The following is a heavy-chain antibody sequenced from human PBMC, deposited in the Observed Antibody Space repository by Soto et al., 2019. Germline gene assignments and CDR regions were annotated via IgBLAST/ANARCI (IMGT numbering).Heavy chain of an antibody. V-gene: IGHV1-18*04. D-gene: IGHD3-22*01. CDR3: ARDREYYYDSSGNYYCHYGMDV. J-gene: IGHJ6*02. Sequence: QVQLVESGAEVKKPGASVKVSCKASGYTFTNYGISWVRQAPGQGLEWMGWISGYNGNTKYAQKFQGRVTMTTDTTTNTAYMDLRSLRSDDTAVDYCARDREYYYDSSGNYYCHYGMDVWGQGTTVTVS. CDR1: GYTFTNYG. CDR2: ISGYNGNT.